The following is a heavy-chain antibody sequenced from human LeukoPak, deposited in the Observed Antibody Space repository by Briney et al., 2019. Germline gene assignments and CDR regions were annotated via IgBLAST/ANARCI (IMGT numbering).Heavy chain of an antibody. V-gene: IGHV4-59*01. CDR3: ARVFRGAVTSNWFDP. J-gene: IGHJ5*02. CDR2: ISSSGNS. Sequence: SETLSLTCTVSGDSISDVYWTWIRQTPGKGLEWIGFISSSGNSNYSPSLESRVSFSLDTSKSQFSLSLKSVTAADTAVYYCARVFRGAVTSNWFDPWGQGILVTVSS. CDR1: GDSISDVY. D-gene: IGHD3-3*01.